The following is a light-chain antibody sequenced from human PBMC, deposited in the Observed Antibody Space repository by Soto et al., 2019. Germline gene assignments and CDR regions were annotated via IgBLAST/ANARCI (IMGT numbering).Light chain of an antibody. CDR3: LQDFKYPRT. Sequence: AIQMTQSPSSLSASVGDRVTITCRASQDISTELGWYQQKPGKAPRLLMYGTFSLQSGVPSRFSGSGSGTDFTLTIRSLQPDYFATYYCLQDFKYPRTFGQGKKLEVK. V-gene: IGKV1-6*01. CDR1: QDISTE. J-gene: IGKJ1*01. CDR2: GTF.